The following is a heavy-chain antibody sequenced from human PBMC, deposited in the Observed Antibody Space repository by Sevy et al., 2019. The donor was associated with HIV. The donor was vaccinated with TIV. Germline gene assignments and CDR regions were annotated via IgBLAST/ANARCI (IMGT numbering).Heavy chain of an antibody. CDR3: ARQERGYSGYAAFDI. Sequence: GESLKTSCKGSGYSFTSYWIGWVRQMPGKGLEWMGIIYPGDSDTRYSPSFQGQVTISADKSISTAYLQWSSLKASDTAMYYCARQERGYSGYAAFDIWGQGTMVTVSS. J-gene: IGHJ3*02. CDR2: IYPGDSDT. CDR1: GYSFTSYW. V-gene: IGHV5-51*01. D-gene: IGHD5-12*01.